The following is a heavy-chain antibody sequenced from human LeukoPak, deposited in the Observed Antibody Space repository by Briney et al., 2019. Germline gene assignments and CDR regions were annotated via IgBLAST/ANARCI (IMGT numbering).Heavy chain of an antibody. CDR3: AKDSGTVVISGPPDAFDI. J-gene: IGHJ3*02. CDR2: ISGSGGST. CDR1: GFTFSSYA. D-gene: IGHD4-23*01. Sequence: GGSLRLSCAASGFTFSSYAMSWVRQATGKGLEWVSAISGSGGSTYYADSVKGGFTISRDNSKNTLYLQKNSLRAEDTAVYYCAKDSGTVVISGPPDAFDIWGQGTMVTVSS. V-gene: IGHV3-23*01.